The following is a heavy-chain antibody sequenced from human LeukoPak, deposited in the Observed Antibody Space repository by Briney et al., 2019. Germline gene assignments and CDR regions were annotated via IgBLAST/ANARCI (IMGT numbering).Heavy chain of an antibody. CDR2: IYSGGTT. V-gene: IGHV3-66*01. D-gene: IGHD3-22*01. Sequence: GGSLRLSCAASGFTVSSNYMTWVRQAPGKGLEWVSVIYSGGTTYYADSVKGRFTISRDNSKNTLYPQMNSLRVEDTAVYYCARTYYYDSGGPDWGQGTLVTVSS. J-gene: IGHJ4*02. CDR3: ARTYYYDSGGPD. CDR1: GFTVSSNY.